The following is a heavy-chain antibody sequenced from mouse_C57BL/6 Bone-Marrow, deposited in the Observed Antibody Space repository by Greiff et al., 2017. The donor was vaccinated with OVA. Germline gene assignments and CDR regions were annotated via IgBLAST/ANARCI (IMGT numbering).Heavy chain of an antibody. CDR1: GFTFSSYA. V-gene: IGHV5-4*03. J-gene: IGHJ2*01. CDR2: ISDGGSYT. Sequence: EVMLVESGGGLVKPGGSLKLSCAASGFTFSSYAMSWVRQTPEKRLEWVATISDGGSYTYYPDNVKGRFTISRDNAKNNLYLQMSHLKSEDTAMYYCARTITTVAPYYFDYWGQGTTLTVSS. CDR3: ARTITTVAPYYFDY. D-gene: IGHD1-1*01.